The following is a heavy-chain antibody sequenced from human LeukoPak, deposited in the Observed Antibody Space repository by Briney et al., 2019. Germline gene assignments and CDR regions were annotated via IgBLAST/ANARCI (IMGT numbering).Heavy chain of an antibody. CDR1: GYTFTGYY. CDR2: INPNSGGT. D-gene: IGHD5-24*01. Sequence: ASVKVSCKASGYTFTGYYMHWVRQAPGQGLEWMGWINPNSGGTNYAQKFQGWVTMTRDTSISTAYMELSRLRSDDTAVYYCARAGTVEMTPLDYWGQGTLVTVSS. J-gene: IGHJ4*02. CDR3: ARAGTVEMTPLDY. V-gene: IGHV1-2*04.